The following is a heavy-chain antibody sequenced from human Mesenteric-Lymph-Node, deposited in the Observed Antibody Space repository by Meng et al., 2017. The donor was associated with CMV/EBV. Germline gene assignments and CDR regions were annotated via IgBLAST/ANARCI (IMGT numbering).Heavy chain of an antibody. J-gene: IGHJ4*02. CDR1: GESFSGYY. V-gene: IGHV4-34*01. CDR2: INHTRST. D-gene: IGHD1-14*01. CDR3: ARTERCGNHFDY. Sequence: TCDVYGESFSGYYRRWTRQPPGKGLEWLAEINHTRSTNYYPSIKSRVTVSVDTTKSQFSLNLSSVTAADKAVYYCARTERCGNHFDYWGQGTLVTVSS.